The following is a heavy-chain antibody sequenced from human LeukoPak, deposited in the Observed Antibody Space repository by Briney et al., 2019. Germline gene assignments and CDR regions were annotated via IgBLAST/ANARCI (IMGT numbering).Heavy chain of an antibody. D-gene: IGHD1-26*01. CDR2: IFHSGIT. CDR1: GGSFSGYY. CDR3: ARHAIYSGGYSYWFDP. J-gene: IGHJ5*02. V-gene: IGHV4-59*08. Sequence: TSETLSLTCAVYGGSFSGYYWSWIRQPPGKGLEWIAFIFHSGITNYNPSLKSRASISVDTSKNLCSLRLTSVTAADTAVYYCARHAIYSGGYSYWFDPWGLGTLVTVSA.